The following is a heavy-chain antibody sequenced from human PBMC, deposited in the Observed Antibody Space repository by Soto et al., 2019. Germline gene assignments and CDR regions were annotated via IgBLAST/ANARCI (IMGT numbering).Heavy chain of an antibody. J-gene: IGHJ4*02. CDR2: IIPIFGTA. D-gene: IGHD3-22*01. Sequence: SVKVSCKASGGTFSSYAISWVRQASGQGLEWMGGIIPIFGTANYAQKFQGRVTITADESTSTAYMELSSLRSEDTAVYYCASLYYYDSSGYYLYFDYWGQGTLVTVSS. CDR3: ASLYYYDSSGYYLYFDY. V-gene: IGHV1-69*13. CDR1: GGTFSSYA.